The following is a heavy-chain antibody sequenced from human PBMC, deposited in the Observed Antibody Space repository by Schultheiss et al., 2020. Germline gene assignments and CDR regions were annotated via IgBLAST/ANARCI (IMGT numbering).Heavy chain of an antibody. J-gene: IGHJ6*02. D-gene: IGHD3-22*01. CDR3: ARERRYYDSSGYSLYYGMDV. CDR2: ISSSSSYI. Sequence: GGSLRLSCAASGFTFSTYSMNWVRQAPGKGLEWVSSISSSSSYIYYADSVKGRFTISRDNAKNSLYLQMNSLRAEDTAVYYCARERRYYDSSGYSLYYGMDVWGQGTTVTVSS. CDR1: GFTFSTYS. V-gene: IGHV3-21*01.